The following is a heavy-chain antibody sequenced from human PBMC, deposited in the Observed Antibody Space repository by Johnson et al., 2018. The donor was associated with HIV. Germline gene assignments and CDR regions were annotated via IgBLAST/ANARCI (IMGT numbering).Heavy chain of an antibody. D-gene: IGHD5-18*01. CDR3: TRESTPWGADYVGYGLDV. CDR2: IRSKGVTYAT. J-gene: IGHJ3*01. V-gene: IGHV3-73*01. CDR1: GFTFSGSA. Sequence: VQLVESGGGLVQPGGSLRLSCAASGFTFSGSALHWVRQASGKGLEWIGHIRSKGVTYATAYAASVKGRFTISRANAKNSLYLEMNSLRVDDTAIYYCTRESTPWGADYVGYGLDVWGQGTMVAVSS.